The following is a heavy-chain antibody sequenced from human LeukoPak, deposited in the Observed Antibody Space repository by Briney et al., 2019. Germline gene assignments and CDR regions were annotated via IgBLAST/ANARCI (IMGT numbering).Heavy chain of an antibody. D-gene: IGHD6-13*01. CDR2: ISYDGSNK. J-gene: IGHJ4*02. CDR1: GVTFDDYV. Sequence: PWGPLRLSSAAFGVTFDDYVIHWVGHATGQGMEWGGVISYDGSNKYYADSVKGRFTISRDNAKNTLYLQMNSLRAEDTAVYYCARVMSSSWDTAADYWGQGTLVTVSS. V-gene: IGHV3-30-3*01. CDR3: ARVMSSSWDTAADY.